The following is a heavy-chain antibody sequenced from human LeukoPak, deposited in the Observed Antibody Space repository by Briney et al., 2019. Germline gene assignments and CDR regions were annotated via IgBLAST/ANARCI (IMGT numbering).Heavy chain of an antibody. Sequence: GWSLRLSFPASGFTFRSYAMHGVRQAPGKGREGVAVISYDGSNKYYADSVKGRFTISRDNSKNTLYLQMNSLRAEDTAVYYCAREWELHYRYVDYWGQGTLVTVSS. D-gene: IGHD1-26*01. CDR3: AREWELHYRYVDY. J-gene: IGHJ4*02. CDR1: GFTFRSYA. CDR2: ISYDGSNK. V-gene: IGHV3-30*04.